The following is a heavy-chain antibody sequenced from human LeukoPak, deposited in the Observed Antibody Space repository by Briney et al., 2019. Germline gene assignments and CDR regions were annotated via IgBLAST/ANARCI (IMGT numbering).Heavy chain of an antibody. V-gene: IGHV1-8*01. J-gene: IGHJ6*03. CDR2: MNPGSGDT. Sequence: SVKVSCKASGYPFSNYDVNWVRQATGQGLEWMAWMNPGSGDTGYEQKFQGRLTISSNISTNTASMELRSLTSEDTAVYFCARSRRGYYMDVWGTGTPVTVSS. CDR1: GYPFSNYD. CDR3: ARSRRGYYMDV.